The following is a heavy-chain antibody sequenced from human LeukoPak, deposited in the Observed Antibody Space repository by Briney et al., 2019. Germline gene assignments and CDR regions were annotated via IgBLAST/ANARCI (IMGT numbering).Heavy chain of an antibody. CDR3: ARVKWGTDRGGGLDV. V-gene: IGHV3-64*01. J-gene: IGHJ6*02. CDR1: GFTFSSYS. D-gene: IGHD1-26*01. CDR2: ISSDGGST. Sequence: GGSLRLSCAASGFTFSSYSMNWVRQAPGKGLEYVAAISSDGGSTYYESSLKGRFSISRDNSKNTLYLQMGSLRPEDMAVYYCARVKWGTDRGGGLDVWGQGNTVTVSS.